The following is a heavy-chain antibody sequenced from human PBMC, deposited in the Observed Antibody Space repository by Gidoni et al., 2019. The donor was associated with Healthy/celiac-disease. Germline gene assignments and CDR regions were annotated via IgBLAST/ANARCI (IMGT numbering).Heavy chain of an antibody. V-gene: IGHV4-39*01. CDR1: GGSIRSSSYY. CDR2: IYYSGST. D-gene: IGHD1-26*01. J-gene: IGHJ5*02. CDR3: ARHLPLRIQLWSTYSGSYYGANGWFDP. Sequence: QLQLQESGPGLVKPSETLSLTCTVSGGSIRSSSYYWGWIRQPPGKGLEWIGSIYYSGSTYYNPSLKSRVTISVDTSKNQFSLKLSSVTAADTAVYYCARHLPLRIQLWSTYSGSYYGANGWFDPWGQGTLVTVSS.